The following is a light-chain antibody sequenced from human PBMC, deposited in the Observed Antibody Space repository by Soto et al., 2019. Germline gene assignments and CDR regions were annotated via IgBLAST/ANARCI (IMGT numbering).Light chain of an antibody. CDR2: AAC. CDR1: QGISSY. CDR3: QQYYSYPT. J-gene: IGKJ1*01. Sequence: AIRMTQSPSSFSASTGDRVTITCRASQGISSYLAWYQQKPGKAPKLLIYAACTLQSGVPSRFSVSGSWTEFTLTISCLQSEDFATYYCQQYYSYPTFGQGTKVEIK. V-gene: IGKV1-8*01.